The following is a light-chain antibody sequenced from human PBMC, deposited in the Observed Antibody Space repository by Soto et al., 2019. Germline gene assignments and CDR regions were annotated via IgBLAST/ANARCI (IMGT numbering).Light chain of an antibody. CDR2: DAS. V-gene: IGKV1-33*01. CDR1: QDIDKF. J-gene: IGKJ5*01. CDR3: QQYDDLPIT. Sequence: DIQMTQSPSSLSASVGDRVTITCQASQDIDKFLNWYQQKPGKPPKLLIDDASILATGVPSRFSGRGSGTDFTFTISSLQPEDVATYYGQQYDDLPITFGQGTRLQIK.